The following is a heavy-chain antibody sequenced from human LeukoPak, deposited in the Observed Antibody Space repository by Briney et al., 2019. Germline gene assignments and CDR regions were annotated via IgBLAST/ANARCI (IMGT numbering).Heavy chain of an antibody. D-gene: IGHD6-13*01. CDR3: ASSGQQHAFAGDY. J-gene: IGHJ4*02. CDR1: GGTFSSYA. CDR2: IIPIFGTA. Sequence: ASVKVSCKASGGTFSSYAISWVRQAPGQGLEWMGGIIPIFGTANYAQKFQGRVTITTDESTSTAYMELSSLRSEDTAVYYCASSGQQHAFAGDYWGQGTLVTVSS. V-gene: IGHV1-69*05.